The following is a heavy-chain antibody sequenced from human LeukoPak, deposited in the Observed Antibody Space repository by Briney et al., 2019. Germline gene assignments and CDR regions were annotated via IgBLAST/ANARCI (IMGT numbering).Heavy chain of an antibody. CDR1: GFTFSNYA. D-gene: IGHD3-10*01. CDR2: ISGSGGTT. V-gene: IGHV3-23*01. Sequence: TGGSLRLSCAASGFTFSNYAMSWVRQAPGKGLDWVSAISGSGGTTYFADSVKGRFTISRDNSKNTLYLQMNSLRAEDTAVYYCAKWAVAYYYGSGSLYYFDYWGQGTLVTVSS. CDR3: AKWAVAYYYGSGSLYYFDY. J-gene: IGHJ4*02.